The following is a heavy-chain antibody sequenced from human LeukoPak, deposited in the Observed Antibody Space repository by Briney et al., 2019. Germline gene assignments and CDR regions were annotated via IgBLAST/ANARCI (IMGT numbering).Heavy chain of an antibody. CDR3: GRDWKLDY. CDR2: ISNDGGDT. Sequence: GGSLRLSCSTSGFTFNNYPMSWVRQAPGKGLEWDSAISNDGGDTKYADSVKGRFTISRDNSRNTLYLQMKSLRVEDTAIYYCGRDWKLDYWGQGSLVTVSS. CDR1: GFTFNNYP. V-gene: IGHV3-23*01. D-gene: IGHD1-1*01. J-gene: IGHJ4*02.